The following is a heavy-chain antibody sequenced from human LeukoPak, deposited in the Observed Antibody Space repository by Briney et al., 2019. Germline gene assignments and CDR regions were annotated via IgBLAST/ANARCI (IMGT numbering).Heavy chain of an antibody. J-gene: IGHJ4*02. CDR2: IYYSGST. CDR3: ARGLWWLPDY. Sequence: SETLSLTCTVSGGSISSYYRSWIRQPPGKGLEWIGYIYYSGSTNYNPSLKSRVTISVDTSKNQFSLKLSSVTAADTAVYYCARGLWWLPDYWGQGTLVTVSS. CDR1: GGSISSYY. D-gene: IGHD4/OR15-4a*01. V-gene: IGHV4-59*01.